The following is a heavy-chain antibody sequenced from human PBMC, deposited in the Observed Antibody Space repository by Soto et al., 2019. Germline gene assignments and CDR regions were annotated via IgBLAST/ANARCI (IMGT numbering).Heavy chain of an antibody. J-gene: IGHJ4*02. CDR2: ISGSGGST. CDR3: AKDLARGGYYYPASYFDY. D-gene: IGHD3-22*01. CDR1: GFTFSSYA. Sequence: PGGSLRLSCAASGFTFSSYAMSWVRQAPGKGLEWVSAISGSGGSTYYADSVKGRFTISRDNSKNTLYLQMNSLRAEDTAVYYCAKDLARGGYYYPASYFDYWGQGTLVTVSS. V-gene: IGHV3-23*01.